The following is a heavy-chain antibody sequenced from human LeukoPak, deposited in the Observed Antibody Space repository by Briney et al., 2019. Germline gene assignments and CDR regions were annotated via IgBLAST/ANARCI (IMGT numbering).Heavy chain of an antibody. CDR3: ARVPPDIVATISYYYYYMDV. CDR2: ISAYNGNT. CDR1: GYTFTSYG. D-gene: IGHD5-12*01. Sequence: ASVKVSCKASGYTFTSYGISWVRQAPGQGLEWMGWISAYNGNTNYAQKLQGRVTMTTDTSTSTAYMELRSLRSDDTAVYYCARVPPDIVATISYYYYYMDVWGKGTTVTVSS. J-gene: IGHJ6*03. V-gene: IGHV1-18*01.